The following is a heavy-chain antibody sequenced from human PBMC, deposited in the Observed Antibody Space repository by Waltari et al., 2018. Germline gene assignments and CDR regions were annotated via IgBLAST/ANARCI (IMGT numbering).Heavy chain of an antibody. CDR3: ARERSGSNYFDP. J-gene: IGHJ5*02. V-gene: IGHV4-30-4*08. Sequence: QVQLHESGPGLVKPSQTLSLTCAVTGGPISDGDYFWSWIRQPPGKGLEWLCFIYYTGSTLYSPSLMRRISMSLDTSKNLFSLELTSVTAADTAVYYCARERSGSNYFDPWGQGTLVTVSS. CDR1: GGPISDGDYF. CDR2: IYYTGST. D-gene: IGHD3-3*01.